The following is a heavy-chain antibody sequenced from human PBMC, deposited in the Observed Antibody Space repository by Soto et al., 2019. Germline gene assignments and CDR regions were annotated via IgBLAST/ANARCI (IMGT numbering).Heavy chain of an antibody. Sequence: SETLSLTCAVSGGSISSSSYYWGWIRQPPGKGLEWIGSIYYSGSTYYNPSLKSRVTISVDTSKNQFSLKLSSVTAADTAVYYCARLGIAACYFDYWGQGTLVTVSS. CDR2: IYYSGST. CDR1: GGSISSSSYY. J-gene: IGHJ4*02. D-gene: IGHD6-6*01. CDR3: ARLGIAACYFDY. V-gene: IGHV4-39*01.